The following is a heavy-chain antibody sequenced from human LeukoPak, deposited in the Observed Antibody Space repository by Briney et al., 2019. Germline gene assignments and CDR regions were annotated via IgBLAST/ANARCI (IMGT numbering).Heavy chain of an antibody. D-gene: IGHD5-18*01. J-gene: IGHJ4*02. V-gene: IGHV3-30*03. Sequence: GRSLRLSCAASGFTFSSYGMHWVRQAPGKGLEWVAVISYDGSDKYSADSVKGRFTISRDNSKNTLYLQMNSLRAEDTAVYYCATNAHYQGYSYGGIDYWGQGTLVTVSS. CDR2: ISYDGSDK. CDR1: GFTFSSYG. CDR3: ATNAHYQGYSYGGIDY.